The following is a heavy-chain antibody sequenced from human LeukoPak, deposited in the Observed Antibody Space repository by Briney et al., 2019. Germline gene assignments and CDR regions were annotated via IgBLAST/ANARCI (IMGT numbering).Heavy chain of an antibody. V-gene: IGHV4-59*01. CDR3: ARCSNDILTGYYDY. D-gene: IGHD3-9*01. Sequence: SETLSLTCTVSGGSISSYYWSWIRQPPGKGLEWIGYIYYSGSTNYNPSLKSRVTISVDTSKNQFSLKLSSVTAADTAVYYCARCSNDILTGYYDYWGQGTPVTVSS. J-gene: IGHJ4*02. CDR1: GGSISSYY. CDR2: IYYSGST.